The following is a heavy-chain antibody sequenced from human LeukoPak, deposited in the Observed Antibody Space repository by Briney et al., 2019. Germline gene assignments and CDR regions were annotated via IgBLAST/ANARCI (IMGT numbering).Heavy chain of an antibody. D-gene: IGHD3-10*01. Sequence: GASVKVSCKASGGTFSSYAISWVRQAPGQGLEWMGRIIPIFGTANYAQKFQGRVTITTDESTRTAYMELSSLRSEDTAVYYCASERFGPDYYYYYMDVWGKGTTVTVSS. V-gene: IGHV1-69*05. CDR2: IIPIFGTA. CDR1: GGTFSSYA. CDR3: ASERFGPDYYYYYMDV. J-gene: IGHJ6*03.